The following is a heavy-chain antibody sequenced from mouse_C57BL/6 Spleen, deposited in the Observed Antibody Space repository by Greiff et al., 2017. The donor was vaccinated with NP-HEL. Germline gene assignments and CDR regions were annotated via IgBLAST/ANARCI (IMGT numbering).Heavy chain of an antibody. Sequence: VKLQQPGAELVKPGASVKLSCKASGYTFTSYWMQWVKQRPGQGLEWIGEIDPSDSYTNYNQKFKGKATLTVDTSSSTAYMQLSSLTSEDSAVYYCARRSGNYRFAYWGQGTLVTVSA. CDR3: ARRSGNYRFAY. D-gene: IGHD2-1*01. J-gene: IGHJ3*01. CDR2: IDPSDSYT. V-gene: IGHV1-50*01. CDR1: GYTFTSYW.